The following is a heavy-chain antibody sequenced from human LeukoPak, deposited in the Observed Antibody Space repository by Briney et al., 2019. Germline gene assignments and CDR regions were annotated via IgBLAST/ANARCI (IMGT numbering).Heavy chain of an antibody. CDR2: ISSSSSYI. J-gene: IGHJ6*03. CDR3: ARLGRAVADNYYYYYMDV. V-gene: IGHV3-21*01. Sequence: GGSLRLSCAASGFTFSSYSMNWVRQAPGKGLEWVSSISSSSSYIYYADSVKGRFTISRDNAKNSLYLQMNSLRAEDTAVYYCARLGRAVADNYYYYYMDVWGKGTTVTVSS. D-gene: IGHD6-19*01. CDR1: GFTFSSYS.